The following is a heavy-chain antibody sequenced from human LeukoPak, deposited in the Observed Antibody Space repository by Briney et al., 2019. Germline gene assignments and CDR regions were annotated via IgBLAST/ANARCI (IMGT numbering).Heavy chain of an antibody. V-gene: IGHV4-34*01. D-gene: IGHD3-3*01. CDR1: GGSFSGYY. Sequence: SETLSLTCAVYGGSFSGYYWSWIRQPPGKGLEWIGEINHSGSTNYNPSLKSRVTIPVDTSKNQFSLKLSSVTAADTAVYYCARHTRGFIDYWGQGTLVTVSS. CDR2: INHSGST. CDR3: ARHTRGFIDY. J-gene: IGHJ4*02.